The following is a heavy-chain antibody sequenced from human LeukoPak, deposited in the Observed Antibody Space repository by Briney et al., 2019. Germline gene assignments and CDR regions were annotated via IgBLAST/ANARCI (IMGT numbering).Heavy chain of an antibody. CDR1: GYSFTSYW. V-gene: IGHV5-51*01. D-gene: IGHD6-19*01. J-gene: IGHJ4*02. CDR2: IYPGDSDT. Sequence: GGSLKISCKASGYSFTSYWIGWVRPMPGKGLEWMGIIYPGDSDTRYSPSFQGQVTISADKSISTAYLQWSSLKASDTAMYYCARRTAVAAPFDYWGQGTLVTVSS. CDR3: ARRTAVAAPFDY.